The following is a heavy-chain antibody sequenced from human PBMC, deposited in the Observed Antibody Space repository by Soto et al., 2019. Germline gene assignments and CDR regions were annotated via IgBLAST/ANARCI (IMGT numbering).Heavy chain of an antibody. CDR2: IYYSGST. CDR1: GGSISSYY. CDR3: ARRWGGSFDY. V-gene: IGHV4-59*08. J-gene: IGHJ4*02. Sequence: QVQLQESGPGLVKPSETLSLTCTVSGGSISSYYWSWIRQPPGKGLEWIGYIYYSGSTNYNPSLKSRVTISVDTSKNLFSLKLSSVTAADTAGYYWARRWGGSFDYWGQGTLVTVSS. D-gene: IGHD3-16*01.